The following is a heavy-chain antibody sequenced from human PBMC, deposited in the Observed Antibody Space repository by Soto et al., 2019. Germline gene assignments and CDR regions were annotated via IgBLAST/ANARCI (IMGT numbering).Heavy chain of an antibody. D-gene: IGHD5-12*01. CDR3: ARGNSGYDYYYYYYMDV. V-gene: IGHV1-8*01. Sequence: ASVKVSCKASGYTFTSYDINWVRQATGQGLEWMGWMNPNSGNTGYAQKFQGRVNMTRNTSISTAYMELSSLRSEDTAVYYCARGNSGYDYYYYYYMDVWGKGTTVTVSS. J-gene: IGHJ6*03. CDR2: MNPNSGNT. CDR1: GYTFTSYD.